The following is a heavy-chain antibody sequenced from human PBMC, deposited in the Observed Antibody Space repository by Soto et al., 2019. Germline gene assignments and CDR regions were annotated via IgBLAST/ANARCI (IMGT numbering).Heavy chain of an antibody. V-gene: IGHV4-59*02. J-gene: IGHJ4*02. CDR2: INNNGHT. Sequence: PSXTLYLTGNVSGGSVSGYHWSWILQPPGRGLEWIGSINNNGHTDYNPSLESRVTIAVDTSKNQISLNLTSVTAADTAVYYCAATPRYWGQGTLVTVSS. CDR1: GGSVSGYH. CDR3: AATPRY. D-gene: IGHD1-26*01.